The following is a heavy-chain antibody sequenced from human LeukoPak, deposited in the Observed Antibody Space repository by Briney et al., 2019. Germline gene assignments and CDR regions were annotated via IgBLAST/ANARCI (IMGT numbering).Heavy chain of an antibody. D-gene: IGHD5-12*01. J-gene: IGHJ4*02. V-gene: IGHV1-69*04. CDR2: IIPILGIA. CDR1: GGTFSSYT. CDR3: AREAAWIKDY. Sequence: ASVKVSCKASGGTFSSYTISWVRQAPGQGLEWMGRIIPILGIANYAQKFQGRVTITADKPTSTAHMELSSLRSEDTAVYYCAREAAWIKDYWGQGTLVTVSS.